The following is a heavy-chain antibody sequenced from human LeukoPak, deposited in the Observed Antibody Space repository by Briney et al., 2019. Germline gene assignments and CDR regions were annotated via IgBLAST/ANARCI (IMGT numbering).Heavy chain of an antibody. D-gene: IGHD6-19*01. CDR2: ISAYNGNT. J-gene: IGHJ4*02. CDR1: GYTFTSYG. V-gene: IGHV1-18*01. CDR3: AVIAVAGKESDY. Sequence: ASVKVSCKASGYTFTSYGISWVRQAPGQGLEWMGWISAYNGNTNYAQKLQGRVTMTTDTSTSTAYMELRSPRSDDTAVYYCAVIAVAGKESDYWGQGTLVTVSS.